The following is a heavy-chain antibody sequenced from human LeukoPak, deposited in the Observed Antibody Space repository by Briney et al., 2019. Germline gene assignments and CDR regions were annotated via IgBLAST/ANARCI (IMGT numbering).Heavy chain of an antibody. CDR3: AREPAPIVVVPAASRYYYYYYGMDV. V-gene: IGHV3-30*04. J-gene: IGHJ6*04. Sequence: GRSLRLSCEASGFTFSSYAMHWVRQAPGQGLEWVAVISYDGSNKYYADSVKGRFTISRDNSKNTLYLQMNSLRAEDTAVYYCAREPAPIVVVPAASRYYYYYYGMDVWGKGTTVTVSS. CDR1: GFTFSSYA. CDR2: ISYDGSNK. D-gene: IGHD2-2*01.